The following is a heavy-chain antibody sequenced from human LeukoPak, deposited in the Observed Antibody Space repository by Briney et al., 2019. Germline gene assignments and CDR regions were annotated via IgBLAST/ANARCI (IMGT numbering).Heavy chain of an antibody. V-gene: IGHV4-39*07. CDR2: IYYSGST. CDR3: ARGPPYEQLWFDY. Sequence: SETLSLTCTVSGGSISSSSYYWGWIRQPPGKGLEWIGSIYYSGSTYYNPSLKSRVTISVDTSRNQFSLKLSSVTAADTAVYYCARGPPYEQLWFDYWGQGTLASVAS. J-gene: IGHJ4*02. CDR1: GGSISSSSYY. D-gene: IGHD5-18*01.